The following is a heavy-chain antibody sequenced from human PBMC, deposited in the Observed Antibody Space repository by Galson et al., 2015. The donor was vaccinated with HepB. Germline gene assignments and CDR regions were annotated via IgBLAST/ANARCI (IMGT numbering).Heavy chain of an antibody. J-gene: IGHJ5*02. D-gene: IGHD2-15*01. Sequence: QSGAAVKKPGESLKISCKGSGYSFTSYWIGWVRQMPGKGLEWMGIIYPGDSDTRYSPSFQGQVTISADKSISTAYLQWSSLKASDTAMYYCARRGYCSGGSGYEVNNWFDPWGQGTLFTVSS. CDR3: ARRGYCSGGSGYEVNNWFDP. CDR2: IYPGDSDT. CDR1: GYSFTSYW. V-gene: IGHV5-51*03.